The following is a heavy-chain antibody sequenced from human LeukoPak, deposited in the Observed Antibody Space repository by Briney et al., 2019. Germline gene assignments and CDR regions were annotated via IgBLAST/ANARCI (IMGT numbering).Heavy chain of an antibody. Sequence: SETLSLTCTVSGGSISSYYWSWIRQPPGEGLEWIGYIYYSGSTNYNPSLKSRVTISVDTSKNQFSLKLSSVTAADTAVYYCARVQADYDFWSGYWFDYWGQGTLVTVSS. CDR2: IYYSGST. CDR3: ARVQADYDFWSGYWFDY. D-gene: IGHD3-3*01. V-gene: IGHV4-59*01. J-gene: IGHJ4*02. CDR1: GGSISSYY.